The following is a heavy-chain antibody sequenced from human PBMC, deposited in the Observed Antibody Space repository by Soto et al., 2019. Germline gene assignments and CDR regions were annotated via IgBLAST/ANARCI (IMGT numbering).Heavy chain of an antibody. J-gene: IGHJ5*02. CDR2: IYYSGSA. D-gene: IGHD2-2*01. Sequence: QLQLQESGPGLVKPSETLSLTCTVYGGSISSSTYYWAWIHQPPGKGLEWIGSIYYSGSAYYNPSLKSRVTISVDTSKNQFSLKVSSVTAADTALYYCARGGITRIYQLPPFDPWGQGTLVTVSS. CDR3: ARGGITRIYQLPPFDP. V-gene: IGHV4-39*01. CDR1: GGSISSSTYY.